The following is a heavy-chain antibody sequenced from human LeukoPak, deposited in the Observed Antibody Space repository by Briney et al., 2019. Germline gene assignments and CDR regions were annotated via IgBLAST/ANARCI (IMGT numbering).Heavy chain of an antibody. CDR2: IIPIFGTA. J-gene: IGHJ5*02. CDR3: LINWNEGFDP. CDR1: GGTLSSYA. V-gene: IGHV1-69*13. D-gene: IGHD1-1*01. Sequence: GASVKVSCKASGGTLSSYAISWVRQAPGQGLEWMGGIIPIFGTANYAQKFQGRVTITADESTSTAYMELSSLRSEDTAVYYCLINWNEGFDPWGQGTLVTVSS.